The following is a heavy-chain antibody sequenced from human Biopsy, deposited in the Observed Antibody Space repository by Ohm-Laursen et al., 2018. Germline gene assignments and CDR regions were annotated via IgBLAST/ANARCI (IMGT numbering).Heavy chain of an antibody. CDR2: IYPNSGDT. Sequence: GASVKVSCKASGDAFLGYYLHWVRQAPGQGLEWMGSIYPNSGDTDFAQKFQGRVSMTRDTSVSTAYLELSSLRSDDTAKYYCARDLLEWSLPSWGQGTLVTVSS. V-gene: IGHV1-2*02. D-gene: IGHD3-3*01. J-gene: IGHJ4*02. CDR1: GDAFLGYY. CDR3: ARDLLEWSLPS.